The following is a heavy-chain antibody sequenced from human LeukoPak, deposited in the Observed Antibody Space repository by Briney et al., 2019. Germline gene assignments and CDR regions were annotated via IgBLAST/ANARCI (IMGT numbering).Heavy chain of an antibody. CDR1: GYTFTRYN. Sequence: ASVKVSCKASGYTFTRYNMHWVRQAPGQGLEWMGWISVNSDDTKCAGKFQGRVTMTRDTSINTVYMELTSLRYDDTALYYCALGSGHSWFGYGGQGTLVTASS. CDR2: ISVNSDDT. D-gene: IGHD1-26*01. V-gene: IGHV1-2*02. CDR3: ALGSGHSWFGY. J-gene: IGHJ5*01.